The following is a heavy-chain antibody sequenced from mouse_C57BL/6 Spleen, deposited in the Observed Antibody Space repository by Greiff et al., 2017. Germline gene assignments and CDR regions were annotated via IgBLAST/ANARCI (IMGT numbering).Heavy chain of an antibody. Sequence: EVQLQQSGPELVKPGASVKISCKASGYTFTDYYMNWVKQSHGKSLEWIGEINPNNGGTSYNQKFKGKATLTVDKSSSTAYMELRSLTSEDSAVYYCARRGYDLGNFDYWGQGTTLTVSS. CDR1: GYTFTDYY. V-gene: IGHV1-26*01. D-gene: IGHD2-2*01. CDR3: ARRGYDLGNFDY. J-gene: IGHJ2*01. CDR2: INPNNGGT.